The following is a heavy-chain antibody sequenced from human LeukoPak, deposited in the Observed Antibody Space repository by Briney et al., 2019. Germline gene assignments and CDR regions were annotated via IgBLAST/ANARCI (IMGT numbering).Heavy chain of an antibody. Sequence: PGGSLRLSCAASGFTVSSNYMSWVRQAPGKGLEWVSVIYSGGNTYYADSVKGRFTISRHNSKNTLYLQMNSLRAEDTAVYYCARDFRTYGSGSYGAFDIWGQGTMVTVSS. CDR1: GFTVSSNY. V-gene: IGHV3-53*04. J-gene: IGHJ3*02. D-gene: IGHD3-10*01. CDR3: ARDFRTYGSGSYGAFDI. CDR2: IYSGGNT.